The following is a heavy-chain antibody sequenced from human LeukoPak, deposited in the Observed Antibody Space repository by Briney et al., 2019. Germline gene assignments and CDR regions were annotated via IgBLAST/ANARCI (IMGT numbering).Heavy chain of an antibody. CDR3: APGATSFDY. CDR1: GFTFSNAW. Sequence: GGSLRLSCAASGFTFSNAWMNWVRQAPGKGLEWVSAISGSGGSTYYADSVKGRFTISRDNSKNTLYLQMNSLRAEDTAVYYCAPGATSFDYWGQGTLVTVSS. J-gene: IGHJ4*02. CDR2: ISGSGGST. V-gene: IGHV3-23*01. D-gene: IGHD1-26*01.